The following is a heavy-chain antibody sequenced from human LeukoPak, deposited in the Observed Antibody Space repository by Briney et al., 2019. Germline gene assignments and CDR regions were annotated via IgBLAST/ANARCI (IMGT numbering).Heavy chain of an antibody. J-gene: IGHJ4*02. CDR3: AKDEGLTEVDY. Sequence: GGSLRLSCAASGFTFSSYSMNWVRQAPGKGLEWVSSISSSSSYIYYADSVKGRFTISRDNSKNTLYLQMNSLRAEDTAVYYCAKDEGLTEVDYWGQGTLVTVSS. CDR1: GFTFSSYS. V-gene: IGHV3-21*04. D-gene: IGHD3-9*01. CDR2: ISSSSSYI.